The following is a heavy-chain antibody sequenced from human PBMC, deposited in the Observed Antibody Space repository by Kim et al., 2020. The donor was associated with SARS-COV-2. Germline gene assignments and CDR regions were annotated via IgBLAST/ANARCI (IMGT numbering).Heavy chain of an antibody. CDR3: ARLVVVAAKGNYYYYYGMDV. V-gene: IGHV1-69*13. J-gene: IGHJ6*02. Sequence: SVKVSCKASGGTFSSYAISWVRQAPGQGLEWMGGIIPIFGTANYAQKFQGRVTITADESTSTAYMELSSLRSEDTAVYYCARLVVVAAKGNYYYYYGMDVWGQGTTVTVSS. D-gene: IGHD2-15*01. CDR2: IIPIFGTA. CDR1: GGTFSSYA.